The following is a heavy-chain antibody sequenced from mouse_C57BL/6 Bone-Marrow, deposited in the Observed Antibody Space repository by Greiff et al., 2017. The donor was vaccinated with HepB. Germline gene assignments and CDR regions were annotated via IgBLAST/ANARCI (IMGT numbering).Heavy chain of an antibody. CDR1: GYTFTSYW. J-gene: IGHJ3*01. D-gene: IGHD2-4*01. CDR2: IDPSDSET. V-gene: IGHV1-52*01. CDR3: AREAYDYDGFAY. Sequence: VQLQQSGAELVRPGSSVKLSCKASGYTFTSYWMHWVKQRPIQGLEWIGNIDPSDSETHYNQKFKDKATLTVDKSSSTAYMQLSSLTSEDSAVYYCAREAYDYDGFAYWGQGTLVTVSA.